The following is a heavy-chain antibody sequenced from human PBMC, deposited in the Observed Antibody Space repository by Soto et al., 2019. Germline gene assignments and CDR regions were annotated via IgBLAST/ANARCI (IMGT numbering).Heavy chain of an antibody. Sequence: QVQLQESGPGLVKPSETLSLTCTVSGGSISSYYWSWIRQPPGKGLEWIGYIYYSGSTNYNPSLKGRVTTSVDTAKNQFSLKLSSVTAADTAVYYCARNRIVGASDWYFDLWGRGTLVTVSS. V-gene: IGHV4-59*01. D-gene: IGHD1-26*01. CDR2: IYYSGST. CDR3: ARNRIVGASDWYFDL. CDR1: GGSISSYY. J-gene: IGHJ2*01.